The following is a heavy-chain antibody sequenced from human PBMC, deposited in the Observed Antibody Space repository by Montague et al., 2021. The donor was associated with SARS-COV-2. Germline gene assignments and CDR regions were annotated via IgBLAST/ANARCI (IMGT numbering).Heavy chain of an antibody. CDR2: IYYSGSS. D-gene: IGHD1-26*01. CDR3: ASQSGSYYNYFDL. J-gene: IGHJ4*02. V-gene: IGHV4-31*03. CDR1: GGSISSANYY. Sequence: TLSLTCSVSGGSISSANYYWSWICQHPGKGLEFIGYIYYSGSSFYNPSLKSRLTISVDTSKNRFSLRLSSVTAADTAIYFCASQSGSYYNYFDLWGQGTLVTVSS.